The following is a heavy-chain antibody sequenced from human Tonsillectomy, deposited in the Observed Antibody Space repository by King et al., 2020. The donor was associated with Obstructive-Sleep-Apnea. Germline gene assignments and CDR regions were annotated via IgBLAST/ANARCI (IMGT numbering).Heavy chain of an antibody. V-gene: IGHV4-59*01. CDR3: ARQANSYLTLGWFDP. D-gene: IGHD1-26*01. CDR2: IYSSGTT. Sequence: QLQESGPGLVKPSETLSLTCTCSGGSISGYYWSGIRQPPGKGIEWIAYIYSSGTTNYNPSLTRRVTISVDTSKNMFALTLHSVTAADTAVYYYARQANSYLTLGWFDPWGQGTLVTVSS. J-gene: IGHJ5*02. CDR1: GGSISGYY.